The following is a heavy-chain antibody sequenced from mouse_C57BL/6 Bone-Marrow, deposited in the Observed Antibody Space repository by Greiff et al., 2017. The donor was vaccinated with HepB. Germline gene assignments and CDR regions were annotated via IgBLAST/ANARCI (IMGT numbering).Heavy chain of an antibody. CDR3: ARLRLGAWFAY. V-gene: IGHV1-80*01. Sequence: VQLQESGAELVKPGASVKISCKASGYAFSSYWMNWVKQRPGKGLEWIGQIYPGDGDTNYNGKFKGKATLTADKSSSTAYMQLSSLTSEDSAVYFCARLRLGAWFAYWGQGTLVTVSA. CDR1: GYAFSSYW. J-gene: IGHJ3*01. CDR2: IYPGDGDT.